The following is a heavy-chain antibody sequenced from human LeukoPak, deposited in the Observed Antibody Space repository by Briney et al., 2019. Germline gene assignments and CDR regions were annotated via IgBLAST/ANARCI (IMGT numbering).Heavy chain of an antibody. D-gene: IGHD4-17*01. J-gene: IGHJ4*02. CDR3: ARMDYGDASYYFDY. V-gene: IGHV3-20*04. CDR1: GFTFSSYS. Sequence: GGSLRLSCAASGFTFSSYSISWVRQAPGKGLEWVSTINWNGGSTGYADSVKGRFTISRDNAKNSLYLQMNSLRAEDTALYYCARMDYGDASYYFDYWGQGTLVTVSS. CDR2: INWNGGST.